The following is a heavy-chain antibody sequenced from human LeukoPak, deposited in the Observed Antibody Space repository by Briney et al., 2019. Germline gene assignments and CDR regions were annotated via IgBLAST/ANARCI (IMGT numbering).Heavy chain of an antibody. V-gene: IGHV5-51*01. CDR2: IYPGDSDT. CDR3: ARRTGGLDY. J-gene: IGHJ4*02. CDR1: GFRFSAYW. D-gene: IGHD7-27*01. Sequence: GESLKISCKGSGFRFSAYWIGWVRQMPGKGLEWMGIIYPGDSDTKYSPSFQGQVTISADKSINTAYLQWSSLKASDTAMYYCARRTGGLDYWGQGTLVTVSS.